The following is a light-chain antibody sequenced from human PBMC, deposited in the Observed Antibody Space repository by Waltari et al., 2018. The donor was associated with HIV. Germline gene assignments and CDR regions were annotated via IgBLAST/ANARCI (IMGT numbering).Light chain of an antibody. J-gene: IGKJ1*01. V-gene: IGKV3-20*01. CDR2: GAS. Sequence: EVVLTQSPGPLSLSPGERATLSCRASQSVGSNFVAWYQQKPGQAPRLLIYGASSRATGIPDRFSGSGSGTDFTLTISRLEPEDFAVYYCQQYGSSPRTFGQGTQVEIK. CDR3: QQYGSSPRT. CDR1: QSVGSNF.